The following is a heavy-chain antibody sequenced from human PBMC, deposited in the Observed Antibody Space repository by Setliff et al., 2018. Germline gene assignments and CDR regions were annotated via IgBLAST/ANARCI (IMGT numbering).Heavy chain of an antibody. CDR1: GGSIANSDFY. J-gene: IGHJ4*02. CDR2: IYYRGDT. D-gene: IGHD1-1*01. Sequence: PSETLSLTCSVSGGSIANSDFYWGWIRQPPGKGLEWMGRIYYRGDTYYNASLKGRLTISVDTAQNQFSLRLTSVTAADTAVYYCARTGTYRYFDYWGQGALVTVSS. CDR3: ARTGTYRYFDY. V-gene: IGHV4-39*01.